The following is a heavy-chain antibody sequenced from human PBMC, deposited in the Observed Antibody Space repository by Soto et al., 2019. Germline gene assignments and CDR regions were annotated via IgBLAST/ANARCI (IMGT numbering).Heavy chain of an antibody. V-gene: IGHV1-3*01. CDR2: INAGNGDT. Sequence: QVQLVQSGAEVKKPGASVKLSCKASGYTFTSYAMHWVRQAPGQSLEWMGWINAGNGDTKYSQNFQGRVTITRDTSASSGYMELSSLRSEDTAVYYSARWEYITSGFDSWGQGTLVTVSS. D-gene: IGHD6-6*01. CDR3: ARWEYITSGFDS. J-gene: IGHJ4*02. CDR1: GYTFTSYA.